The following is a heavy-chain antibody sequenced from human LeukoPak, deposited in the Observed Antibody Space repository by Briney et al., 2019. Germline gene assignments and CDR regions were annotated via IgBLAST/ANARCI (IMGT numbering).Heavy chain of an antibody. Sequence: GASVKVSCRASGYTFTGYYMHWVRQAPGQGLEWMGWINPNSGGTNYAQKFQGRVTMTRDTSISTAYMELSRLRSDDTAVYYCARERRYCSSTSCYTGILDYWGQGTLVTVSS. CDR1: GYTFTGYY. D-gene: IGHD2-2*02. CDR2: INPNSGGT. CDR3: ARERRYCSSTSCYTGILDY. V-gene: IGHV1-2*02. J-gene: IGHJ4*02.